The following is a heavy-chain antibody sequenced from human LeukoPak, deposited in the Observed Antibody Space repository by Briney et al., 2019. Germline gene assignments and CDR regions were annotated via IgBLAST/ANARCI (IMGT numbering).Heavy chain of an antibody. V-gene: IGHV4-59*02. CDR1: GASVNSYY. J-gene: IGHJ5*02. Sequence: SETLSHTCSVSGASVNSYYWNWIRQSPGKGLEWIGFISHIGSTNYDPSLRNRDTISLDTSKNQVFLNLNSVTAADTAVYYCAGNRNNLGDVNWFDPWGQGTPVTVSS. D-gene: IGHD1/OR15-1a*01. CDR2: ISHIGST. CDR3: AGNRNNLGDVNWFDP.